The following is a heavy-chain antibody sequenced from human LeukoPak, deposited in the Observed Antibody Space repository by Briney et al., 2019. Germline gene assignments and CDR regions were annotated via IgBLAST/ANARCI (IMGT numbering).Heavy chain of an antibody. V-gene: IGHV4-59*11. CDR2: ISYSGST. Sequence: SETLSLTCTVSGGSISSRYWSWIRQPPGKGLEWIGYISYSGSTNYNPSLKSRVTISVDTSKNQFSLKLNSVTAADTAVYYCARVGVSFVYFDYWGQGTLVTVSS. CDR1: GGSISSRY. D-gene: IGHD2-21*01. J-gene: IGHJ4*02. CDR3: ARVGVSFVYFDY.